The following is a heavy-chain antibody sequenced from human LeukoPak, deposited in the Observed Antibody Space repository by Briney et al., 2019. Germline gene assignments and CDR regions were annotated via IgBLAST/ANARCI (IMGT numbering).Heavy chain of an antibody. CDR1: GFTFSSYE. Sequence: GGSLRLSCAASGFTFSSYEMNWVRQAPGKGLEWVSYISSSGSTIYYADSVKGRFTISRDNAKNSLYLQMNSLRAEDRAVYYCARDLPAYYGSGMGAFDIWGQGTMVTVSS. CDR3: ARDLPAYYGSGMGAFDI. J-gene: IGHJ3*02. CDR2: ISSSGSTI. V-gene: IGHV3-48*03. D-gene: IGHD3-10*01.